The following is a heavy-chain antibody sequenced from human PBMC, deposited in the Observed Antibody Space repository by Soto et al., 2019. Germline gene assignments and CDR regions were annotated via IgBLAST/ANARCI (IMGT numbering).Heavy chain of an antibody. V-gene: IGHV1-18*01. J-gene: IGHJ1*01. CDR2: ISAYTGNT. Sequence: QVQLVQSGAEVKKPGASVKVSCKASGYTFSNYGISWVRQAPGQGLEWMGWISAYTGNTNYAQKLQGRDTMTTDTSTNTAYMELRNLRSDETAVYYCARDTASYHTPLEHWGQGTLVTVSS. D-gene: IGHD2-15*01. CDR1: GYTFSNYG. CDR3: ARDTASYHTPLEH.